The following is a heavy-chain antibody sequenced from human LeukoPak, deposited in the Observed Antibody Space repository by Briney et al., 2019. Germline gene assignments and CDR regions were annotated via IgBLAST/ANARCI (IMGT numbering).Heavy chain of an antibody. V-gene: IGHV1-2*02. J-gene: IGHJ6*02. CDR1: GYTFTDYF. D-gene: IGHD3-22*01. CDR2: INPNSGGT. Sequence: GAPVKVSCKPSGYTFTDYFVHWVRQAPGQGLEWMGWINPNSGGTEYAQKFLGRVTMTRDTSISTAYMELSRLRSDDTAVYFCAREYYYDSSGYSVDYYYYGMDVWGQGTTVTVSS. CDR3: AREYYYDSSGYSVDYYYYGMDV.